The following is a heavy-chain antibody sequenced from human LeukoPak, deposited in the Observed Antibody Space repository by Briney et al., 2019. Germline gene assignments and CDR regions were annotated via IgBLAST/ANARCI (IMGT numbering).Heavy chain of an antibody. Sequence: SETLSLTCTVSGGSISSSSYYWGWIRQPPGKGLEWIGSIYYSGSTYYNPSLKSRVTISVDTSKNQFSLKLSSVTAADTAVCYCARHGRDYIWGSYRLDYWGQGTLVTVSS. J-gene: IGHJ4*02. CDR2: IYYSGST. V-gene: IGHV4-39*01. D-gene: IGHD3-16*02. CDR1: GGSISSSSYY. CDR3: ARHGRDYIWGSYRLDY.